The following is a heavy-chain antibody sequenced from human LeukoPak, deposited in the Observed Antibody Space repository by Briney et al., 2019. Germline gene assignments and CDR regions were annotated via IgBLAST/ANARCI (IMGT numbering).Heavy chain of an antibody. CDR3: ARVMDCSSTSCYTGDY. D-gene: IGHD2-2*02. V-gene: IGHV4-59*01. CDR1: GGSISSYY. CDR2: IYYSGST. Sequence: SETLSLTCTVSGGSISSYYWSWIRQPPGKGLEWIGYIYYSGSTNYNPSLKSRVTISVDTSKNQFSLKLSSVTAADTAVYYCARVMDCSSTSCYTGDYWGQGTLVTVSS. J-gene: IGHJ4*02.